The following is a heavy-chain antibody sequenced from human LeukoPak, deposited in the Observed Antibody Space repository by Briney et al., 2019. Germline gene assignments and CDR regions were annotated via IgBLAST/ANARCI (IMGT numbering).Heavy chain of an antibody. V-gene: IGHV4-61*08. J-gene: IGHJ4*02. CDR3: ARTQSQSGSYRYYFGY. CDR2: IYYISNT. Sequence: SETLSLTCTVSGGSVGSAGYYWSWIRQPPGGGLEWIGYIYYISNTNYNPSLKSRVTMSVDPSKNQFSPKLNSVTAADTAMYYCARTQSQSGSYRYYFGYWGQGTLVTVSS. CDR1: GGSVGSAGYY. D-gene: IGHD1-26*01.